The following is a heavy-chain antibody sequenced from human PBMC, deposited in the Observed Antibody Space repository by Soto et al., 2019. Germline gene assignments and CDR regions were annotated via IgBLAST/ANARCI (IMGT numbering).Heavy chain of an antibody. CDR3: VRNLASGGTYYFDY. CDR1: GFIFSDHY. V-gene: IGHV3-72*01. D-gene: IGHD2-15*01. CDR2: VRNQANGYTT. Sequence: EVQLVESGGGSVEPGGSLRLSCAASGFIFSDHYMDWVRQAPGQGLEWIGRVRNQANGYTTEYAASVRGRFTVSRDDSKNSLYLLMNYLKTEDTAMYYCVRNLASGGTYYFDYWGQGTLVTVSS. J-gene: IGHJ4*02.